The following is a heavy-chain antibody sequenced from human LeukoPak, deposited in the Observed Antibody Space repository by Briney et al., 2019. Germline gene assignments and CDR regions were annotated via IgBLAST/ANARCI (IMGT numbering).Heavy chain of an antibody. J-gene: IGHJ4*02. Sequence: GGSLRLSCAASGFSFSSYALTWVRQAPGKGLQWVSGISASGLSTHYADSVKGRFTISRDNSKNTLYLQIDSLGVEDTAVYYCARPWTGEFFEYWGQGTLVTVSS. CDR3: ARPWTGEFFEY. V-gene: IGHV3-23*01. CDR1: GFSFSSYA. D-gene: IGHD3-3*01. CDR2: ISASGLST.